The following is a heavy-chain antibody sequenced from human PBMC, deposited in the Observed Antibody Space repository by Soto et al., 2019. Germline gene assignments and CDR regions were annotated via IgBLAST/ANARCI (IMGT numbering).Heavy chain of an antibody. V-gene: IGHV4-39*01. CDR1: GVSFRSSDYY. Sequence: KTSETLSLTCTVSGVSFRSSDYYWGWIRQPPNKGLEWIGSMHYGGSTFYNPSLKSRVTISVDTSKNQFSLKLTSVTAADTAVYYCARPGYSSSWYWFDLWGQGTPVTVSS. CDR3: ARPGYSSSWYWFDL. CDR2: MHYGGST. D-gene: IGHD6-13*01. J-gene: IGHJ5*02.